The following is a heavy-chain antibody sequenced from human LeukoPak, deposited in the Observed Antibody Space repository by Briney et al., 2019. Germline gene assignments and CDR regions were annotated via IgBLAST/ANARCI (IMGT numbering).Heavy chain of an antibody. CDR3: AKDRDSYGQFDY. V-gene: IGHV3-9*01. CDR2: ISWNSGSI. D-gene: IGHD5-24*01. CDR1: GFTFDDYA. J-gene: IGHJ4*02. Sequence: PGGSLRLSCAASGFTFDDYAMHWVRQAPGKGLEWVSGISWNSGSIGYADSVKGRFTISRDNAKNSLYLQMNSLRAEDTALYYCAKDRDSYGQFDYWGQGTLVTVSS.